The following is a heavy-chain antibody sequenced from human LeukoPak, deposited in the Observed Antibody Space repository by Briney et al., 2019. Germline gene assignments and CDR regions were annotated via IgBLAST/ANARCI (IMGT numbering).Heavy chain of an antibody. Sequence: PGGSLRLSCAASGFTVSNNYMSWVRQAPGKGLEWVSVIYSGDNTYYVESVKGRFTISRDNSKNTLFLQMNRLRSEDTAVYYCARERDLYDSSGYYSSPPDYWGQGTLVTVSS. J-gene: IGHJ4*02. CDR1: GFTVSNNY. CDR2: IYSGDNT. CDR3: ARERDLYDSSGYYSSPPDY. D-gene: IGHD3-22*01. V-gene: IGHV3-53*05.